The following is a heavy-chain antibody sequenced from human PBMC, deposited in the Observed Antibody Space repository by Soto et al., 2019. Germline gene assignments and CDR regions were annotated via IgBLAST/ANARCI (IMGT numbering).Heavy chain of an antibody. Sequence: GAAVKVTCKASGCDFTAYDIDWVRQASGQGLECMGWMNPINGATGSARRLQGRVSMTRNSATGAAYLEMTSLRSDDSAVYHCGRGLSPRATAAGTHSSYAMDDWGQVTPVTVSS. CDR1: GCDFTAYD. V-gene: IGHV1-8*01. CDR2: MNPINGAT. J-gene: IGHJ4*01. CDR3: GRGLSPRATAAGTHSSYAMDD. D-gene: IGHD6-13*01.